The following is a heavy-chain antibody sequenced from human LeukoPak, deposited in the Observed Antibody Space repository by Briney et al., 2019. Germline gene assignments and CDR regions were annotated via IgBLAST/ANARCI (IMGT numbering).Heavy chain of an antibody. CDR3: ARADGVVRGYYFDY. CDR1: GFTFDDYA. J-gene: IGHJ4*02. Sequence: SLRLSCAASGFTFDDYAMHWVRQAPGKGLEWVSGISWNSGSIGYADSVKGRFTISRDNAKNSLYLQMNSLRAEDTAVYYCARADGVVRGYYFDYWGQGIMVTVSS. CDR2: ISWNSGSI. V-gene: IGHV3-9*01. D-gene: IGHD2-8*01.